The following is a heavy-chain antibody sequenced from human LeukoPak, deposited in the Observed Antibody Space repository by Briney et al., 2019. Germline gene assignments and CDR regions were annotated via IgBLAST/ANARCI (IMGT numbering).Heavy chain of an antibody. Sequence: GGSLRLSCAASGFTFSSYGMHWVPQAPGKGLEWVAVISYDGSNKYYADSVKGRFTISRDNSKNTLYLQMNSLRAEDTAVYYCAKCAIFGDYADDYWGQGTLVTVSS. D-gene: IGHD3-10*01. V-gene: IGHV3-30*18. CDR3: AKCAIFGDYADDY. CDR2: ISYDGSNK. J-gene: IGHJ4*02. CDR1: GFTFSSYG.